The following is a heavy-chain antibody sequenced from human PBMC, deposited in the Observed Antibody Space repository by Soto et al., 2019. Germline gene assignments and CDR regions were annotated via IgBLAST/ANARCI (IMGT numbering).Heavy chain of an antibody. V-gene: IGHV4-61*01. D-gene: IGHD1-26*01. CDR2: IYYSGST. CDR3: ARREQVEMVFGY. Sequence: PSETLSLTCTVSGGSVSSGSYYWSWIRQPPGKGLEWIGYIYYSGSTNYNPSLKSRVTISVDTSENQFSLKLSSVTAADTAVYYGARREQVEMVFGYWAQGTLVTVSS. CDR1: GGSVSSGSYY. J-gene: IGHJ4*02.